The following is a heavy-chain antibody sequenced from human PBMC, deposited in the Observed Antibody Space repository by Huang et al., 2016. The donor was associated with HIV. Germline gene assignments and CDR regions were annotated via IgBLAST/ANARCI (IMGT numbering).Heavy chain of an antibody. CDR1: GYTFTNYD. D-gene: IGHD4-17*01. V-gene: IGHV1-8*02. Sequence: QVHLVQSGAEVKKPGASVKFSCKASGYTFTNYDINWVRQAPGRGREWMGWVNPNTGNTGFAQSFQGRVTMTRKTSITTAYMELTSLTSEDTAVYYCARSAYGDLDYWGLGTLVIVSS. CDR2: VNPNTGNT. CDR3: ARSAYGDLDY. J-gene: IGHJ4*02.